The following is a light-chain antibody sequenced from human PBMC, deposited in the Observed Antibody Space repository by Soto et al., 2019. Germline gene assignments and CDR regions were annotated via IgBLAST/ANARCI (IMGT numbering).Light chain of an antibody. CDR3: CLCGGMV. J-gene: IGLJ2*01. CDR1: SSDVGRCSH. V-gene: IGLV2-23*01. CDR2: EDT. Sequence: QSVLTQPASVSGSPGQSITISCTGTSSDVGRCSHVSWYQQHPGKAPKLMIHEDTQRPSGVSDRFSGSKSGNTASLTVSGLQAEDEADYYCCLCGGMVFGGGTKLTVL.